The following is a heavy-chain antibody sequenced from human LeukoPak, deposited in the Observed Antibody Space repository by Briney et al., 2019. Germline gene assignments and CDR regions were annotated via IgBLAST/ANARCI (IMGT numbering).Heavy chain of an antibody. CDR1: GGTFSSYA. D-gene: IGHD6-13*01. V-gene: IGHV1-69*13. J-gene: IGHJ5*02. Sequence: SVKVSCKASGGTFSSYAISWVRQAPGQGLEWMGGIIPIFGTANYAQKFQGRVTITANESTSTAYMELSSLRSEDTAVYYCARGLAAANSNWFDPWGQGTLVTVSS. CDR2: IIPIFGTA. CDR3: ARGLAAANSNWFDP.